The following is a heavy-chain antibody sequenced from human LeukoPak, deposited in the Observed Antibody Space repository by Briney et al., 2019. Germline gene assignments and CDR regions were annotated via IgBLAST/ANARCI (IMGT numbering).Heavy chain of an antibody. J-gene: IGHJ4*02. D-gene: IGHD6-13*01. CDR2: IDASGST. CDR1: GASVSSYY. Sequence: SETLSLTCTVSGASVSSYYWIWIRQPAGRGLEWIGRIDASGSTNYNPSLKSRVTMSVDSSKNQFSLKVSSVTAADTAVYYCAREYSSSPNFDYWGQGTLVTVSS. CDR3: AREYSSSPNFDY. V-gene: IGHV4-4*07.